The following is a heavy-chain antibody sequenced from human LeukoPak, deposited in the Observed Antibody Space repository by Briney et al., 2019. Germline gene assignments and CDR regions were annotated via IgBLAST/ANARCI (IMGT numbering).Heavy chain of an antibody. J-gene: IGHJ4*02. D-gene: IGHD3-10*01. CDR3: AKDAVAPGSGGDFFDY. CDR2: FTSSGGAT. V-gene: IGHV3-23*01. Sequence: PGGSPRLSCAASGFSFSSYAMSWVRQAPGKGLEWVSVFTSSGGATYYADSVKGRFTISRDNSKNTLYLHMNSLRAEDTAVYYCAKDAVAPGSGGDFFDYWGQGTLVTVSS. CDR1: GFSFSSYA.